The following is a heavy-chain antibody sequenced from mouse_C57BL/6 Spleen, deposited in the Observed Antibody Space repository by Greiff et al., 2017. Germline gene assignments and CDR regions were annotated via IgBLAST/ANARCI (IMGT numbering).Heavy chain of an antibody. CDR2: IYPRSGNT. Sequence: VQRVESGAELARPGASVKLSCKASGYTFTSYGISWVKQRTGQGLEWIGEIYPRSGNTYYNEKFKGKATLTADKSSSTAYMELRSLTSEDSAVYFCARPSTTVVAHYFDYWGQGTTLTVSS. CDR1: GYTFTSYG. D-gene: IGHD1-1*01. J-gene: IGHJ2*01. V-gene: IGHV1-81*01. CDR3: ARPSTTVVAHYFDY.